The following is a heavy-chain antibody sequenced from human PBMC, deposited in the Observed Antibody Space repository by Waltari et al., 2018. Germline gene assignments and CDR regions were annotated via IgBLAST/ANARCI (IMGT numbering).Heavy chain of an antibody. V-gene: IGHV3-15*02. CDR1: GLCSSNAW. CDR2: IKNKIDGRTI. Sequence: EVLLVEAGGSLVKPGGSLILPCSGSGLCSSNAWRIGSRLAPGKGLEWVGRIKNKIDGRTIDYAAPLEGRFTISRNDTKNTLYLQMNSLKIEETAVYYCATRTWADGFDIWGQGTMVTVSS. CDR3: ATRTWADGFDI. D-gene: IGHD7-27*01. J-gene: IGHJ3*02.